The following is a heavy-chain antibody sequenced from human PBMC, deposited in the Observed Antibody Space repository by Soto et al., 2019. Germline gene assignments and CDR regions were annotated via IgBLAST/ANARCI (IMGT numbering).Heavy chain of an antibody. D-gene: IGHD6-19*01. V-gene: IGHV3-7*01. CDR1: GFTFSSYW. Sequence: GGSLRLSCAASGFTFSSYWMSWVRQAPGKGLEWVANIKQDGSEKYYVDSVKGRFTISRDNAKNSLYLQMNSLRAEDTAVYYCARAMDSSGWYWRESRIAFDIWGQGTMVTVS. CDR2: IKQDGSEK. J-gene: IGHJ3*02. CDR3: ARAMDSSGWYWRESRIAFDI.